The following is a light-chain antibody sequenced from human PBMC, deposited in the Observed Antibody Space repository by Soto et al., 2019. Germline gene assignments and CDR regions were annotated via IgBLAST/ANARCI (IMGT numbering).Light chain of an antibody. CDR2: DAS. Sequence: EIVLTQSPAPLSSSPRERATLSCRASQSVSSYLAWYQHKPGQAPMLLIYDASNRSTGIPARFSVSGSGTDFTLTISGLQPESFAVYYGQQGSNWPHTSGPGTKLESK. CDR3: QQGSNWPHT. V-gene: IGKV3-11*01. J-gene: IGKJ2*01. CDR1: QSVSSY.